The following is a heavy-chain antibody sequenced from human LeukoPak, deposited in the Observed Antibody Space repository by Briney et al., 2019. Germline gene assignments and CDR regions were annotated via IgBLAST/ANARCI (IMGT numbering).Heavy chain of an antibody. CDR3: ASTYYYDISTPVGAFDI. Sequence: SETLSLTCTVSGGSISSGDYYWSWIRQPPGKGLEWIGYIYYSGSTYYNPSLKSRVTISVDTSKNQFSLKLSSVTAADTAVYYCASTYYYDISTPVGAFDIWGQGRMVTVSS. J-gene: IGHJ3*02. D-gene: IGHD3-22*01. CDR1: GGSISSGDYY. CDR2: IYYSGST. V-gene: IGHV4-30-4*01.